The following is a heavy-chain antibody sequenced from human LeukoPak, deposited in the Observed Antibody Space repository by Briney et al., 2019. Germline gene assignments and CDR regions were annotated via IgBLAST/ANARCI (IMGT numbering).Heavy chain of an antibody. D-gene: IGHD2-8*01. J-gene: IGHJ4*02. V-gene: IGHV3-43D*04. CDR2: ISWDGGST. Sequence: GGSLRLSCAASGFTFDDYAMHWVRQAPGKGLEWVSLISWDGGSTYYADSVKGRFTISRDNSKNSLYLQMISLRAEDTALYYCAKDYCTNGVCYVFDYWGQGTLVTVSS. CDR1: GFTFDDYA. CDR3: AKDYCTNGVCYVFDY.